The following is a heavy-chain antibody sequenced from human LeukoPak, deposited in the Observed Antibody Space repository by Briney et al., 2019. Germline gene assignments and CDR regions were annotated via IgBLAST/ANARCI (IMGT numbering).Heavy chain of an antibody. CDR2: INHSGST. CDR3: ARGGDPRYCSSTSCFFYAFDI. CDR1: GGSFSGYY. J-gene: IGHJ3*02. Sequence: SETLSLTCAVYGGSFSGYYWSWIRQPPGKGLEWIGEINHSGSTNYNPSLKSRVTISVDTSKNQYSLKLSSVTAADTAVYYCARGGDPRYCSSTSCFFYAFDIWGQGTMVTVSS. V-gene: IGHV4-34*01. D-gene: IGHD2-2*01.